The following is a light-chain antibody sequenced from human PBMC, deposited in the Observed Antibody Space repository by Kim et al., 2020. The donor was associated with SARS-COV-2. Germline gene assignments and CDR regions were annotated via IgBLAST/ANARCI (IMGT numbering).Light chain of an antibody. V-gene: IGLV1-40*01. Sequence: RVTISCTGSSSNFGAGFDVHWYQHLPGTAPKLLIHGNSNRPSGVPDRFSGSKSGTSASLAITGLQAEDEADYYCQSYDTSLSGSVFGGGTQLTVL. CDR1: SSNFGAGFD. J-gene: IGLJ2*01. CDR2: GNS. CDR3: QSYDTSLSGSV.